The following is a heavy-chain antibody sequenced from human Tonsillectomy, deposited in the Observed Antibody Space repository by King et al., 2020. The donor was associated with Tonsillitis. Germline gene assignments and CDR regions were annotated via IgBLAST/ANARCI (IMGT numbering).Heavy chain of an antibody. Sequence: VQLVESGGGLVQPGGSLRLSCAASGFTFGTYWMSWVRQAPGKGLEWVASIKQDGLEKSYVDSVKGRFTISRDNVEKSLYLQMNSLRADDTAVYYCARETLTSSLWGGWGQGTLVTVSS. J-gene: IGHJ4*02. CDR3: ARETLTSSLWGG. CDR1: GFTFGTYW. V-gene: IGHV3-7*03. D-gene: IGHD2-2*01. CDR2: IKQDGLEK.